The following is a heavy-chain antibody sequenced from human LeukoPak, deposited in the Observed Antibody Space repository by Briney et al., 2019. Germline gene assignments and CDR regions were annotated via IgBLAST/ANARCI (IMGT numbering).Heavy chain of an antibody. V-gene: IGHV3-23*01. CDR3: KKGTKRLPFDY. D-gene: IGHD5-18*01. CDR2: ISGSGGST. J-gene: IGHJ4*02. Sequence: GGSLRLSCAASGFTFSNYAMSWARQAPGKGLEWVSAISGSGGSTYYADSVKGRFTISRDNSKNTLYLQMNSLRAEDTAVYYCKKGTKRLPFDYWGQGTLVTVSS. CDR1: GFTFSNYA.